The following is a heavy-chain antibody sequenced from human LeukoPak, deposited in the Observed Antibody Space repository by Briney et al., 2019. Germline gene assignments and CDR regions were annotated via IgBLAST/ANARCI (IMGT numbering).Heavy chain of an antibody. CDR1: GGSISSSNW. J-gene: IGHJ3*02. CDR3: ATGMITFGGVIVKHAFDI. V-gene: IGHV4-4*02. CDR2: IYHSGST. D-gene: IGHD3-16*02. Sequence: SETLSPTCAVSGGSISSSNWWSWVRQPPGKGLEWIGEIYHSGSTNYNPSLKSRVTISVDKSKNQFSLKLSSVTAADTAVYYCATGMITFGGVIVKHAFDIWGQGTMVTVSS.